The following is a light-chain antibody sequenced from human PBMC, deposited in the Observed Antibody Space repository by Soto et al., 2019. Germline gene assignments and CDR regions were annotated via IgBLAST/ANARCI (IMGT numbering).Light chain of an antibody. CDR3: QQYGSSPNT. V-gene: IGKV3-20*01. CDR2: VAS. CDR1: QSVSSSY. J-gene: IGKJ2*01. Sequence: EIVLTQSPGTLSLSPGERATLSCRASQSVSSSYLAWYQQKSGQAPRLLIYVASSRATGIPDRFSGSGSGTDFTLTISRLEPEDFAVYYCQQYGSSPNTFGQGTKVEIK.